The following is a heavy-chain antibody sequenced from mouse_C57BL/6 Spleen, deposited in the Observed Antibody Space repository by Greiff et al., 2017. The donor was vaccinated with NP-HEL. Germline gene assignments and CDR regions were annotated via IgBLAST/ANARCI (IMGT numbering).Heavy chain of an antibody. J-gene: IGHJ4*01. CDR1: GYTFTDYY. Sequence: EVQLQQSGPVLVKPGASVKMSCKASGYTFTDYYMNWVKQSHGKSLEWIGVINPYNGGTSYNQKFKGKATLTVDKSSSTAYMELNSLTSEDSAVYYCARPGYGNYRAMDYWGQGTSVTVSS. V-gene: IGHV1-19*01. CDR2: INPYNGGT. D-gene: IGHD2-1*01. CDR3: ARPGYGNYRAMDY.